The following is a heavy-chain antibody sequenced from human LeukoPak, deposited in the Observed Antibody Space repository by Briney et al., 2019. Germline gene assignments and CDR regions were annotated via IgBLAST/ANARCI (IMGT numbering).Heavy chain of an antibody. D-gene: IGHD3-3*01. CDR3: AKDLSILEWLLYDSAFDI. J-gene: IGHJ3*02. CDR1: GFTVSTSY. Sequence: GGSLRLSGAASGFTVSTSYMNWVRQAPGKGLDWVSVIYSGGSTYYSDSVKGRFTISRDNSKNTLYLQMNSLRAEDTAVYYCAKDLSILEWLLYDSAFDIWGQGTMVTVSS. V-gene: IGHV3-53*01. CDR2: IYSGGST.